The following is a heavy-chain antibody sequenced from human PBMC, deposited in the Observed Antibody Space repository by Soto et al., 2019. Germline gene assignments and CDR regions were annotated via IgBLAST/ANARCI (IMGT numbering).Heavy chain of an antibody. CDR1: GGSISSSTYY. CDR2: MYYTGHK. CDR3: ARRSSSSLGSLVDP. V-gene: IGHV4-39*01. Sequence: SETLSLTCTVSGGSISSSTYYWDWIRQPTGKGLEWIGAMYYTGHKNYSPSLESRVTMSVDTSKNQFSLKLSSVTPTDTAVYYCARRSSSSLGSLVDPWGRGILVTVSS. J-gene: IGHJ5*02. D-gene: IGHD6-6*01.